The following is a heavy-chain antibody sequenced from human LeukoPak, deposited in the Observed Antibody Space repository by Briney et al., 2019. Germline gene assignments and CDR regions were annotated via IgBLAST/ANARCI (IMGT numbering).Heavy chain of an antibody. V-gene: IGHV3-66*01. CDR2: IYSGGST. J-gene: IGHJ4*02. CDR1: GFTASSNY. Sequence: PGGSLRLSCAASGFTASSNYMSWVRQAPGEGLGWVSVIYSGGSTYSADSVKSRFTISRDNSKNTLYLQMNSLRAEDTAVYYCARDRGYFDYWGQGTLVTVSS. CDR3: ARDRGYFDY. D-gene: IGHD3-10*01.